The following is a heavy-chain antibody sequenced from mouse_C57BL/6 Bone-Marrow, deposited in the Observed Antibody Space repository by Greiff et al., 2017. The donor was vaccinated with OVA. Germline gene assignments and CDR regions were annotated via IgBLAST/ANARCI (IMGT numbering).Heavy chain of an antibody. CDR1: GYAFTNYL. D-gene: IGHD4-1*01. CDR2: INPGSGGT. V-gene: IGHV1-54*01. J-gene: IGHJ4*01. Sequence: VQLQQSGAELVRPGTSVKVSCKASGYAFTNYLIEWVKQRPGQGLEWIGVINPGSGGTNYNEKFKGKATLTADKSSSTAYMQLSSLTSEDSAVYFCATWSAPGAMDYWGQGTSVTVSS. CDR3: ATWSAPGAMDY.